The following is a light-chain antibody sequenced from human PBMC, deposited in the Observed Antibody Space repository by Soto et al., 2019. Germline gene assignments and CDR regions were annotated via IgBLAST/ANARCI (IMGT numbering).Light chain of an antibody. J-gene: IGKJ4*01. CDR3: QQATSLPLN. V-gene: IGKV1-12*01. CDR2: AAS. Sequence: HVTQSPASFSVSLLDLLTMTLRASQGISSWLAWYQQKPGKAPKLLIYAASSLQSGVPSRFSGTASGTEFTLTISSLQPEDSATYFCQQATSLPLNFGGGTKGVI. CDR1: QGISSW.